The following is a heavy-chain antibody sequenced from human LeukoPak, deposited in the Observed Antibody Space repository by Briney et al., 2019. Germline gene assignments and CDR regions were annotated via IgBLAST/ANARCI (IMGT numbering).Heavy chain of an antibody. CDR1: GGSITSSKW. CDR3: ARLSPDGFDI. V-gene: IGHV4-4*02. D-gene: IGHD2/OR15-2a*01. J-gene: IGHJ3*02. CDR2: SYHSGST. Sequence: SETLSLTCAVSGGSITSSKWWTWVRQPPGKGLEWIGESYHSGSTNYNPSLKSRVTISVDKSKKQFSLKLSSVTAADTAVYYCARLSPDGFDIWGQGTMVAVFS.